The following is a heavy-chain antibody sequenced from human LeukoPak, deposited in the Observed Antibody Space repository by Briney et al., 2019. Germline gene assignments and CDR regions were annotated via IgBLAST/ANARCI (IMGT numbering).Heavy chain of an antibody. D-gene: IGHD2-21*01. CDR1: GFTYTDYS. J-gene: IGHJ6*02. Sequence: PGRSLRLSCSASGFTYTDYSMSWVRQVPGKGPEWVSGLGRTGEYKYYADSVKGRFTISRDNSNDMVFLQMNSLRAEDTAIYYCVKDRPCGTCKPMDAWGQGTTV. CDR2: LGRTGEYK. CDR3: VKDRPCGTCKPMDA. V-gene: IGHV3-23*01.